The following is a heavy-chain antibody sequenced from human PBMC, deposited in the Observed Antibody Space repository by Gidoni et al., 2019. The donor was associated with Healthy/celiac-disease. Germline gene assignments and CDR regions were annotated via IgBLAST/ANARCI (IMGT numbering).Heavy chain of an antibody. CDR3: ASRIRTYESSGNWGDGDY. D-gene: IGHD3-22*01. J-gene: IGHJ4*02. V-gene: IGHV4-39*07. Sequence: QLQLQESGPGLVKPSETLSLTCTVSGGSISSSSYYWGWIRQPPGKGLEWIGSIYYSGSTYYNPSLKSRVTISVDTSKNQFSLKLSSVTAADTAVYYCASRIRTYESSGNWGDGDYWGQGTLVTVSS. CDR2: IYYSGST. CDR1: GGSISSSSYY.